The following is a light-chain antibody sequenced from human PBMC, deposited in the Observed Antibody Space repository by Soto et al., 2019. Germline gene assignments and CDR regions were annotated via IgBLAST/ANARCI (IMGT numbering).Light chain of an antibody. CDR2: GAS. Sequence: DIQMTQSPSSLSASAGDRVTITCRASQSISSNLNWYQEKPGKAPNLLIYGASNLQSGVSSRFSGSGSGTEYTLTISSLQPEDFTTYYCQQTYPYPRTFGQGPKVEIK. V-gene: IGKV1-39*01. J-gene: IGKJ1*01. CDR1: QSISSN. CDR3: QQTYPYPRT.